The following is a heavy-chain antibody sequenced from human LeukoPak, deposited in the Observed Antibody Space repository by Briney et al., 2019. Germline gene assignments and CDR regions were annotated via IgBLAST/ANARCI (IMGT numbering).Heavy chain of an antibody. Sequence: GGSLRLSCAASGFTFSTYDMHWVRQATGKGLEWVSGINTAGNTYYPGSVRGRFTISRENAKNSFYLQMNSLGAGDTAVYYCARGDCSGGSCASMDVWGQGTTVTVSS. D-gene: IGHD2-15*01. CDR2: INTAGNT. CDR3: ARGDCSGGSCASMDV. V-gene: IGHV3-13*04. CDR1: GFTFSTYD. J-gene: IGHJ6*02.